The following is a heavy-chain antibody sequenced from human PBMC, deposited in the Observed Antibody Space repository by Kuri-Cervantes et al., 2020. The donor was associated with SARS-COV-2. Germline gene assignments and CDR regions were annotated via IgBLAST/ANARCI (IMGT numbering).Heavy chain of an antibody. V-gene: IGHV3-23*01. Sequence: GGSLRLSCAASEFTFSSYVITWVRQAPGKGLEWVSSISVSGGSTYYANSVKGRFTISRDNSKNTLYLQMNSLRAEDTAVYYCAKALSGCAGDCPTLWGQGALVTVSS. J-gene: IGHJ4*02. CDR2: ISVSGGST. CDR1: EFTFSSYV. D-gene: IGHD2-21*01. CDR3: AKALSGCAGDCPTL.